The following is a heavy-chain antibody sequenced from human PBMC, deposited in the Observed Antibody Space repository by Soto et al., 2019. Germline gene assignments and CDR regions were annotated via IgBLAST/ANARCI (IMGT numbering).Heavy chain of an antibody. CDR2: ISYDGSNK. Sequence: ESGGGVVQPGRSLRLSCAASGFTFSSYAMHWVRQAPGKGLEWVAVISYDGSNKYYADSVKGRFTISRDNSKNTLYLQMNSLRTEDTAVYYCARPLWRDDYNWGYFDLWGRGTLVTVPS. J-gene: IGHJ2*01. CDR3: ARPLWRDDYNWGYFDL. V-gene: IGHV3-30-3*01. CDR1: GFTFSSYA. D-gene: IGHD4-4*01.